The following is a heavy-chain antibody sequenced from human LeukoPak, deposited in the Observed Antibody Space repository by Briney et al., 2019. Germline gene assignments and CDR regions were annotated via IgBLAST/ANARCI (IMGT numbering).Heavy chain of an antibody. Sequence: GGSLRLSCAASGFTFSDYYMNWVRQAPGKGLEWISYIGIDSGNTNYADSVKGRFTISGDKAENSLYLQMNSLRVEDTAVYYCARDYKYAFDNWGQGTLVTVSS. CDR2: IGIDSGNT. V-gene: IGHV3-11*06. CDR3: ARDYKYAFDN. CDR1: GFTFSDYY. J-gene: IGHJ4*02. D-gene: IGHD5-24*01.